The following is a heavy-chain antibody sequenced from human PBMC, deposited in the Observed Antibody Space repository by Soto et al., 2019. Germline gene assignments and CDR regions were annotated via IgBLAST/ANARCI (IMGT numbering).Heavy chain of an antibody. D-gene: IGHD6-19*01. CDR1: GFTFSNAW. J-gene: IGHJ4*02. V-gene: IGHV3-15*01. CDR3: TTEVDSSGWRTIEDY. Sequence: EVQLVESVGGLVKPGGSLRLSCAASGFTFSNAWMSWVRQAPGKGLEWVGRIKSKTDGGTTDYAAPVKGRFTISRDDSKNTLYLQMNSLKTEDTAVYYCTTEVDSSGWRTIEDYWGQGTLVTVSS. CDR2: IKSKTDGGTT.